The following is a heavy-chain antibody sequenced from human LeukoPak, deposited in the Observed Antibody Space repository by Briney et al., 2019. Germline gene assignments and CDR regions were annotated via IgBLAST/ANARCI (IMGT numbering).Heavy chain of an antibody. Sequence: GGSLRLSCAASGFTFSSYWMSWVRQAPGKGLEWVANIKQDGSEKYYVDSVKGRFTISRDNAKNSLYLQMNSLKAEDTAVYYCARDRGYCSSTSCYRSYYYYYMDVWGKGTTVTVSS. CDR2: IKQDGSEK. V-gene: IGHV3-7*01. J-gene: IGHJ6*03. D-gene: IGHD2-2*01. CDR1: GFTFSSYW. CDR3: ARDRGYCSSTSCYRSYYYYYMDV.